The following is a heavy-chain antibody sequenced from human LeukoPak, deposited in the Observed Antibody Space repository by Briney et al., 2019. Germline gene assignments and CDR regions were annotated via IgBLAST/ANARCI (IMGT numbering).Heavy chain of an antibody. D-gene: IGHD6-13*01. Sequence: SETLSLTCAVYGVSFSGYYWSWIRQPPGKGLEWIGEINHSGSTNYNPSLKSRVTISIDTSKNQFSLKLSSVTAADTAVYYCARVRIAAADNNWFDPWGQGTLVTVSS. CDR3: ARVRIAAADNNWFDP. V-gene: IGHV4-34*01. J-gene: IGHJ5*02. CDR2: INHSGST. CDR1: GVSFSGYY.